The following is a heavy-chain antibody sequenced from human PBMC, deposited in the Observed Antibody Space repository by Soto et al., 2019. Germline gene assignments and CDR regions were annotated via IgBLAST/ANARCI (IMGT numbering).Heavy chain of an antibody. D-gene: IGHD3-10*01. CDR2: IYPSGPT. J-gene: IGHJ6*03. CDR1: GPSISTIGNT. CDR3: ARAMFSSVLYIDL. Sequence: QVQLQESGSGLVKPSQTLSFPCTISGPSISTIGNTWTWVRRPPGKVLEWIGYIYPSGPTYYNPSITSRATISMEPSKNRFSLNVSSATAADTAVYYGARAMFSSVLYIDLWGQGTTVTVSS. V-gene: IGHV4-30-2*01.